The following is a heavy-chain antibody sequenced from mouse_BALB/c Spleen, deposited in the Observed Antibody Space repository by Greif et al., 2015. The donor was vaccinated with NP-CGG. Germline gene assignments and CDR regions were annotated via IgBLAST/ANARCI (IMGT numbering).Heavy chain of an antibody. CDR2: IWAGGST. J-gene: IGHJ2*01. CDR3: ASGGGTYYFDY. D-gene: IGHD4-1*01. Sequence: VKLMESGPGLVAPSQSLSITSTVSGFSLTSYGVPWVRHPPGKGLECLGVIWAGGSTNYNSALMSRLSISKDNSKSQVFLKMNSLQTDDTAMYYCASGGGTYYFDYWGQGTTLTVSS. V-gene: IGHV2-9*02. CDR1: GFSLTSYG.